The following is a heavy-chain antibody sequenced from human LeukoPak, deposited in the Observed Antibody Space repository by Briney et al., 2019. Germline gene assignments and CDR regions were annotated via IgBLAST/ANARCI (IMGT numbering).Heavy chain of an antibody. J-gene: IGHJ3*02. CDR3: ARARSSYGYGDAFDI. D-gene: IGHD5-18*01. CDR2: IYTGGST. CDR1: GFNVNSNY. Sequence: GGSLRLSCAASGFNVNSNYMSWVRQAPGKGLEWVSVIYTGGSTYYADSVKGRFTISRDNSKNTLYLQMNSLRAEDTAVYYCARARSSYGYGDAFDIWGQGTMVTVSS. V-gene: IGHV3-53*05.